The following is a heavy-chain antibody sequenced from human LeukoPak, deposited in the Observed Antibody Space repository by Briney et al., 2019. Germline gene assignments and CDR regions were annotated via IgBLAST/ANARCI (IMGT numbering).Heavy chain of an antibody. Sequence: ASVKVSCKASGGTFSSYAISWVRQAPGQGLEWMGGIIPIFGTANYAQKFQGRVTITADESTSTAYMELSSLRSDDTAVYYSARDSAYSGYNLFDYWGQGTLVTVSS. D-gene: IGHD5-12*01. V-gene: IGHV1-69*01. CDR2: IIPIFGTA. CDR3: ARDSAYSGYNLFDY. CDR1: GGTFSSYA. J-gene: IGHJ4*02.